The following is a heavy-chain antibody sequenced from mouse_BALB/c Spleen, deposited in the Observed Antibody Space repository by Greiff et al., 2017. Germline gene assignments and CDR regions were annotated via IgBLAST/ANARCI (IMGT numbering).Heavy chain of an antibody. CDR1: GFSLTSYG. D-gene: IGHD3-2*01. CDR3: ASPGDSSGFYAMDY. Sequence: VKVVESGPDLVAPSQSLSITCTVSGFSLTSYGVHWVRQPPGKGLEWLVVIWSDGSTTYNSALKSRLSISKDNSKSQVFLKMNSLQTDDTAMYYCASPGDSSGFYAMDYWGQGTSVTVSS. J-gene: IGHJ4*01. V-gene: IGHV2-6-2*01. CDR2: IWSDGST.